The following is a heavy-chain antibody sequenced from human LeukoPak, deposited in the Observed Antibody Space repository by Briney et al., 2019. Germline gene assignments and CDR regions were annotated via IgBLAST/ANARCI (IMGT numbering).Heavy chain of an antibody. CDR3: ARVGDLNYFDY. D-gene: IGHD3-10*01. CDR2: ISHNGGST. Sequence: GGSLRLSCAASGLTFSSYAMHWVRQAPGKGLEYVSAISHNGGSTYYANSVKGRFTISRDNSKNTLYLQMGCLRAEDMAVYYCARVGDLNYFDYWGQGALVTVSS. V-gene: IGHV3-64*01. CDR1: GLTFSSYA. J-gene: IGHJ4*02.